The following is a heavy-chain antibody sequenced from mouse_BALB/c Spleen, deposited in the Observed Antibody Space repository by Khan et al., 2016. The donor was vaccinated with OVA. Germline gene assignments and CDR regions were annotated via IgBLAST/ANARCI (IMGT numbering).Heavy chain of an antibody. Sequence: IQLVQSGPELMKPGASVKISCKASGYSFSTYYIHWVTRSHGKTLEWIGYIDPFNGGATYNQKFKGKATLTVDKSSSTAYMHLTSLTSADSAVYYCARHGNTSWFAYWGQGTLVTVSA. V-gene: IGHV1S135*01. CDR1: GYSFSTYY. J-gene: IGHJ3*01. D-gene: IGHD1-1*01. CDR3: ARHGNTSWFAY. CDR2: IDPFNGGA.